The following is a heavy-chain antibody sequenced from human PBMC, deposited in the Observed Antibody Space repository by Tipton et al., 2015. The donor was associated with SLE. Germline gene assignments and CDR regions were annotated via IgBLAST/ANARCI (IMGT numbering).Heavy chain of an antibody. D-gene: IGHD3-22*01. CDR1: GFTFSSYS. V-gene: IGHV3-30*04. CDR3: ARADSSGYLYYYYGMDV. Sequence: SLRLSCAASGFTFSSYSMLWVRQAPGKGLEWVAVISYDGSNKYYADSVQGRFTISKDNSKNTLYLQMNSLRAEYTAVYYCARADSSGYLYYYYGMDVWGQATTVTVSS. CDR2: ISYDGSNK. J-gene: IGHJ6*02.